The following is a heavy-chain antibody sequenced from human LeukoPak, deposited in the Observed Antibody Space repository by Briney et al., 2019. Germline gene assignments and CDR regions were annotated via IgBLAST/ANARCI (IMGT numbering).Heavy chain of an antibody. Sequence: GRSLRLSCAVSGFTFTTYAMSWVRQAPGKGLEWVSAISGRGGSTFYADSVKGRFTISRDNSKNMLYLQMSSLRAEDTALYYCARETPEVAPIDYWGQGTLVTVSS. CDR1: GFTFTTYA. D-gene: IGHD5-12*01. V-gene: IGHV3-23*01. CDR2: ISGRGGST. CDR3: ARETPEVAPIDY. J-gene: IGHJ4*02.